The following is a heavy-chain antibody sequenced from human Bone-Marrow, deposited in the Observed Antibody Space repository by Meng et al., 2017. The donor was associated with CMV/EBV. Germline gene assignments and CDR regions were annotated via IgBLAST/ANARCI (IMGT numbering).Heavy chain of an antibody. Sequence: GESLKISCAASGFTFSSYAMSWVRQAPGKGLEWVSVIYSGGSSTYYADSVKGRFTISRDNSKNTLYLQMNSLRADDTAVYYCARGAVVVPAANVFDYYYGMDVWGQGTTVTVSS. J-gene: IGHJ6*02. CDR3: ARGAVVVPAANVFDYYYGMDV. CDR1: GFTFSSYA. D-gene: IGHD2-2*01. CDR2: IYSGGSST. V-gene: IGHV3-23*03.